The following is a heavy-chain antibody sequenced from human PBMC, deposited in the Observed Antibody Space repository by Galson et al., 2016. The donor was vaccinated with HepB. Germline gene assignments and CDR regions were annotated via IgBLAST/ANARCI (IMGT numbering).Heavy chain of an antibody. CDR1: GFTFDDYT. V-gene: IGHV3-43*01. D-gene: IGHD3-10*01. Sequence: SLRLSCAASGFTFDDYTMHWVRQVPGKGLEWVALISWDGRSPDYADSVRGRFTISRDNRQNILYLQMNSLTTEDTALYYCGKDWGSLWESSGEGMDVWGQGTTVSVSS. J-gene: IGHJ6*02. CDR2: ISWDGRSP. CDR3: GKDWGSLWESSGEGMDV.